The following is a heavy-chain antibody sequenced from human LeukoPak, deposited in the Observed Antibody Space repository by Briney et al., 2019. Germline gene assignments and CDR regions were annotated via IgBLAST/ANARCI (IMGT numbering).Heavy chain of an antibody. CDR2: ISASGGST. V-gene: IGHV3-23*01. Sequence: GGSLRLSCAASGFTFSSYAMSWVRQAPGKGLEWVSGISASGGSTYYADSVKGRFTISRDNSKNTLYLQMNSLRAEDTAVYYCAKRPSGVVVVAAFIDYWGQGTLATVSS. CDR1: GFTFSSYA. CDR3: AKRPSGVVVVAAFIDY. D-gene: IGHD2-15*01. J-gene: IGHJ4*02.